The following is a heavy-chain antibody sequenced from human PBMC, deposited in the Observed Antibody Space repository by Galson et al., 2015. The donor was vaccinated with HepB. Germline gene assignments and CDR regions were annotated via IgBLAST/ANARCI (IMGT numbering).Heavy chain of an antibody. D-gene: IGHD6-19*01. V-gene: IGHV3-23*01. CDR1: GFTFVNYA. CDR2: ISGRGGLT. CDR3: AKGAVAGTYIPTFFDL. Sequence: SLRLSCAASGFTFVNYAMNWVRQAPWKGLEWVASISGRGGLTYYADSVKGRVTISRDNSKNTLFLQVRRLRADDTAVYYCAKGAVAGTYIPTFFDLWGRGTLVTVSS. J-gene: IGHJ2*01.